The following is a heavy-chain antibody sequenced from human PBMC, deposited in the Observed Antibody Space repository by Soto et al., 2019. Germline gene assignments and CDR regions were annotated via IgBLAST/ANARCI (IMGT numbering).Heavy chain of an antibody. CDR1: GGSISSSSYY. Sequence: SETLSLTCTVSGGSISSSSYYWVWIRQPPGKGLEWIGSIYYSGSTYYNPSLKSRVTISVDTSKNQFSLKLSSVTAADTAVYYCARPGDSSSDYWGQGTPVTVSS. J-gene: IGHJ4*02. CDR2: IYYSGST. CDR3: ARPGDSSSDY. V-gene: IGHV4-39*01. D-gene: IGHD6-6*01.